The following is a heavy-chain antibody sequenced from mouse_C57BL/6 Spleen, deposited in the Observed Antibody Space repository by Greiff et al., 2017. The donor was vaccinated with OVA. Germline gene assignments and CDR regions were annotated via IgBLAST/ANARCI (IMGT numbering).Heavy chain of an antibody. CDR1: GFTFSDYY. J-gene: IGHJ4*01. Sequence: EVMLVESGGGLVQPGGSLKLSCAASGFTFSDYYMYWVRQTPEKRLEWVAYISNGGGSTYYPDTVKGRFTISRDNAKNTLYLQMSRLKSEDTAMYYCARRGGWLQYYYAMDYWGQGTSVTVSS. CDR2: ISNGGGST. D-gene: IGHD2-3*01. CDR3: ARRGGWLQYYYAMDY. V-gene: IGHV5-12*01.